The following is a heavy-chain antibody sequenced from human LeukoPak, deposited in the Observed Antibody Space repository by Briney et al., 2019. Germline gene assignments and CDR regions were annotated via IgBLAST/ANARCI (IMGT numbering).Heavy chain of an antibody. CDR2: IYHSGST. CDR3: ARGDNSGYPDC. CDR1: GASISSSDW. J-gene: IGHJ4*02. V-gene: IGHV4-4*02. D-gene: IGHD3-22*01. Sequence: ASGTLSLTCAVSGASISSSDWWSWVRQPPGKGLEWIGEIYHSGSTNYNPSLKGRVTISVDKSKNQFSLNLSSVTAADTAVYYCARGDNSGYPDCWGQGSLVTVSS.